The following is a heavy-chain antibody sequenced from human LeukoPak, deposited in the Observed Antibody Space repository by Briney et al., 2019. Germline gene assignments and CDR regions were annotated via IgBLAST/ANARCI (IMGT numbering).Heavy chain of an antibody. V-gene: IGHV4-61*01. Sequence: SEALSLTCTVSGGSVSSGSYYWSWIRQPPGKGLEWTGYIYYSGSTNYNPSLKSRVTISVDTSKNQFSLKLSSVTAADTAVYYCARMGYSYGYVYWGQGTLVTVSS. D-gene: IGHD5-18*01. CDR3: ARMGYSYGYVY. J-gene: IGHJ4*02. CDR1: GGSVSSGSYY. CDR2: IYYSGST.